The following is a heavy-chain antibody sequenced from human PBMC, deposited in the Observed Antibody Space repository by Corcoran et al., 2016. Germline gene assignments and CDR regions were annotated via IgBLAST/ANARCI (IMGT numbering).Heavy chain of an antibody. CDR2: INPNSGDT. Sequence: QVQLVQSGAEVKRPGASVKVSCKASGYTFTGYYMHWVRQAPGQGLEWMGWINPNSGDTNYAQNFQGWVTMTRDTSISTAYMELSRLRSDDTAIYYCACERGYSGYGPFDFWGQGTLVTVSS. CDR1: GYTFTGYY. V-gene: IGHV1-2*04. D-gene: IGHD5-12*01. CDR3: ACERGYSGYGPFDF. J-gene: IGHJ4*02.